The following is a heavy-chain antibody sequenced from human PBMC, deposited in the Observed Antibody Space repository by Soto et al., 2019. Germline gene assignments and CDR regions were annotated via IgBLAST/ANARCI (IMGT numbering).Heavy chain of an antibody. Sequence: GASLRISCAASGFTFDSYAMTWVRQAPGKGLEWVSAISGSGASTFYADSVKGRFSISRDNSKNTLYLQMNSLRAEDTAVYYCAKGGSFLYYYYAMDVWGPGTTVTVSS. CDR2: ISGSGAST. D-gene: IGHD1-26*01. CDR3: AKGGSFLYYYYAMDV. CDR1: GFTFDSYA. J-gene: IGHJ6*02. V-gene: IGHV3-23*01.